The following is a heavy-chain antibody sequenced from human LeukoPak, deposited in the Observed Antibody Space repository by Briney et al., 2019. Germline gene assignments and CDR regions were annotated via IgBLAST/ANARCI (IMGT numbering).Heavy chain of an antibody. CDR1: GFTFSSYG. D-gene: IGHD2-15*01. J-gene: IGHJ3*02. V-gene: IGHV3-30*02. CDR3: AREAYSYDAFDI. CDR2: IRYDGSNK. Sequence: GGSLRLSCAASGFTFSSYGMHWVRQAPGKGLEWVAFIRYDGSNKYYADSVKGRFTISRDNAKNSLYLQMNSLRAEDTAVYYCAREAYSYDAFDIWGQGTMVTVSS.